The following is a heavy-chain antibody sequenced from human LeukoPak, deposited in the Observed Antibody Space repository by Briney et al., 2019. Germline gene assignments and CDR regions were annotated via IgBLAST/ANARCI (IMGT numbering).Heavy chain of an antibody. D-gene: IGHD3-3*01. CDR1: GGTFSSYA. V-gene: IGHV1-69*13. CDR3: ATEPRSYYGMDV. CDR2: IIPIFVTA. Sequence: GASVKVSCKASGGTFSSYAISWVRQAPGQGLEWMGGIIPIFVTANYAQKFQGRVTITADASTSTAYMELSSLRSEDTAVYYCATEPRSYYGMDVWGQGTTVTVSS. J-gene: IGHJ6*02.